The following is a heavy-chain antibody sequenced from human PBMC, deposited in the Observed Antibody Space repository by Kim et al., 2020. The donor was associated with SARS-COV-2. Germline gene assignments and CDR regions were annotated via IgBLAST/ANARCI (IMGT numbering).Heavy chain of an antibody. Sequence: SETLSLTCTVSGGSISSGGYYWSWIRQHPGKGREWIGYIYYSGRTYYNPSLKSRVTISVDTSKNQFSLKLSSVTAADTAVYYCARAQGRTIFGVVIIVYAFDFWGQETMVTVSS. CDR2: IYYSGRT. CDR3: ARAQGRTIFGVVIIVYAFDF. D-gene: IGHD3-3*01. CDR1: GGSISSGGYY. J-gene: IGHJ3*01. V-gene: IGHV4-31*03.